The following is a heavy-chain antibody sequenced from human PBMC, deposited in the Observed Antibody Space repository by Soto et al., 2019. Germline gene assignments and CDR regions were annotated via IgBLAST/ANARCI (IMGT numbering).Heavy chain of an antibody. CDR2: VYWTGST. J-gene: IGHJ4*02. D-gene: IGHD2-8*01. Sequence: XETRSLACSVAGDSIATTGSSWGWIRQPPGKGLQWIGNVYWTGSTFSHPSLTSRVFISVDTSKNEFSLRLTSVTAADTAVYYCARSHYTYGLLIDYWGPGPLVTVSS. V-gene: IGHV4-39*01. CDR1: GDSIATTGSS. CDR3: ARSHYTYGLLIDY.